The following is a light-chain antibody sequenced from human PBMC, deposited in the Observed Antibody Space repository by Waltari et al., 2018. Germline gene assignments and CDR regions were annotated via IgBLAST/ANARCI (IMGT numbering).Light chain of an antibody. J-gene: IGLJ2*01. Sequence: QSVLTQPPSVSGAPGQRVTISCTGSSPNIGAGYDVHWYQQLPGTAPKLLIYGNSKRPSGVPDRFSGSKAGTSASLAITGLQAEDAADYYCQSYDSSLSGVVFGGGTKLTVL. CDR3: QSYDSSLSGVV. CDR2: GNS. V-gene: IGLV1-40*01. CDR1: SPNIGAGYD.